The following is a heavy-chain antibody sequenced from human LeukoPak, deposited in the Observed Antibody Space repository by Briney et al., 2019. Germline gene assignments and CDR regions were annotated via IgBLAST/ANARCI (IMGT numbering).Heavy chain of an antibody. Sequence: GGSLRLSCAASGFTFSSYAMSWVRQAPGKGLEWVSAISGSGGSAYYADSVKGLFTISRDNSKNTLYLQMNSLRAEDTAVYYCAKVVPAANYYYGMDVWGQGTTVTVSS. CDR1: GFTFSSYA. CDR3: AKVVPAANYYYGMDV. J-gene: IGHJ6*02. D-gene: IGHD2-2*01. CDR2: ISGSGGSA. V-gene: IGHV3-23*01.